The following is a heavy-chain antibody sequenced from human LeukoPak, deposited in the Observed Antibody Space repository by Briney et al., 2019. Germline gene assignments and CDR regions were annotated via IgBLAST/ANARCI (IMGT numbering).Heavy chain of an antibody. D-gene: IGHD6-13*01. CDR2: INHSGST. J-gene: IGHJ4*02. Sequence: PETLSLTCAVSGGSISSSNWWSWVRQPPGKGLEWIGEINHSGSTNYNPSLKSRVTISVDKSKNQFSLKLSSVTAADTAVYYCARGMGDSSSWYPFDYWGQGTLVTVSS. CDR1: GGSISSSNW. V-gene: IGHV4-4*03. CDR3: ARGMGDSSSWYPFDY.